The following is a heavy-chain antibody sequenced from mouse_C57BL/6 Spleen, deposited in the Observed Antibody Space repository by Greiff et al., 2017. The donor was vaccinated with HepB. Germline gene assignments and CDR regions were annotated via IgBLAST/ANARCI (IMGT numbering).Heavy chain of an antibody. CDR3: TIFITTVNYFDY. Sequence: VQLQQSGAELVRPGASVKLSCTASGFNIKDDYMHWVKQRPEQGLEWIGWIDPENGDTEYASKFQGKATITADTSSNTAYLQLSSLTSEDTAVYYCTIFITTVNYFDYWGQGTTLTVSS. CDR2: IDPENGDT. J-gene: IGHJ2*01. CDR1: GFNIKDDY. D-gene: IGHD1-1*01. V-gene: IGHV14-4*01.